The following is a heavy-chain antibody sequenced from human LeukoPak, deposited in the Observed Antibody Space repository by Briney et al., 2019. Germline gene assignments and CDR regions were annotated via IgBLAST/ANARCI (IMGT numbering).Heavy chain of an antibody. CDR3: ARHEWSGYYYDSSYFDY. CDR2: IYYSGST. D-gene: IGHD3-22*01. Sequence: PSETLSLTCTVSGGSISSGGYYWSWIRQHPGKGLEWIGYIYYSGSTYFNPSLKSRVTISVDTSKNQFSLKLSSVTAADTAVYYCARHEWSGYYYDSSYFDYWGQGTLVTVSS. V-gene: IGHV4-39*01. CDR1: GGSISSGGYY. J-gene: IGHJ4*02.